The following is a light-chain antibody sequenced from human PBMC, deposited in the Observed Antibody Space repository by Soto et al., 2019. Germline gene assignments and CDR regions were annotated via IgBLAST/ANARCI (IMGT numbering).Light chain of an antibody. V-gene: IGKV3-20*01. CDR1: QSVSSSY. CDR3: QQYGSSPWT. J-gene: IGKJ1*01. CDR2: GAS. Sequence: EIVLTQSPGTLSLSPGERATLSCRASQSVSSSYLAWYQQKPGQAPRLLIYGASSSATGIPDRFSGSGSGTDFTLTISRLAPEDFAVYYCQQYGSSPWTFGQGTKVDIK.